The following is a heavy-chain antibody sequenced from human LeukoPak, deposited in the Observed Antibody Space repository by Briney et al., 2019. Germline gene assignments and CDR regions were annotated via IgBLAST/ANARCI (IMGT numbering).Heavy chain of an antibody. D-gene: IGHD2-15*01. CDR2: INHSGST. V-gene: IGHV4-34*01. J-gene: IGHJ4*02. CDR3: ARKDVVVAAKSFDY. CDR1: GGSFSGYY. Sequence: SETLSLTCAVYGGSFSGYYWSWIRQPPGKGLEWIGEINHSGSTNYNPSLKSRVTISVDTSKNQFSLKLSSVTAADTAVYYCARKDVVVAAKSFDYWGQGTLVTVSS.